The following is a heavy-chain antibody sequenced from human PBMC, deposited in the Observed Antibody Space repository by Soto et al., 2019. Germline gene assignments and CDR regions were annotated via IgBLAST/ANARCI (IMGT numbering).Heavy chain of an antibody. V-gene: IGHV3-21*01. CDR2: ISSTTNYI. Sequence: VGSLRVSCAASGFTFTRYSMNWVRQAPGKGLEWVSSISSTTNYIYYADSMKGRFTVSRDNAKNSVYLEMNSLSAEDTAVYYCARESQDLTSNFDYWGQGTLVTVSS. J-gene: IGHJ4*02. CDR1: GFTFTRYS. CDR3: ARESQDLTSNFDY.